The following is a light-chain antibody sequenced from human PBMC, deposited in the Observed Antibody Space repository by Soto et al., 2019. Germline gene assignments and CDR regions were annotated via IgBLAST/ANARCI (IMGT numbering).Light chain of an antibody. J-gene: IGKJ1*01. CDR2: DAS. Sequence: EIVLTQSPGTLSLSPGERATLSCRASQSVNSRLAWYQHKPGQAPRLLIYDASKRATGIPARFSGSGSGTDLNLTINRMENEDFAMYYCKQYGSSPPTFGQGTKVDIK. V-gene: IGKV3-20*01. CDR1: QSVNSR. CDR3: KQYGSSPPT.